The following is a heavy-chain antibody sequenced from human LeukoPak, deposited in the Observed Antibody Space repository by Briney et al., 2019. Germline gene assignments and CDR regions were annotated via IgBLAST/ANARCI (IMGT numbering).Heavy chain of an antibody. J-gene: IGHJ1*01. CDR2: ISSSGSTI. V-gene: IGHV3-11*01. CDR3: ARAAYGDYGAEYFQH. Sequence: GGSLRLSCAASGFTFSDYYMSWIRQAPGKGLEWVSYISSSGSTIYYTDSVKGRFTISRDNAKNSLYLQMNSLRAEDTAVYYCARAAYGDYGAEYFQHWGQGTLVTVSS. D-gene: IGHD4-17*01. CDR1: GFTFSDYY.